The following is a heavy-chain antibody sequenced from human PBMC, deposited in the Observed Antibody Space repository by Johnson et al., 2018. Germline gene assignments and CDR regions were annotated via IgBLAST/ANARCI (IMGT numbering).Heavy chain of an antibody. V-gene: IGHV3-23*04. CDR3: AKEYWNDVYYYGMDV. D-gene: IGHD1-1*01. CDR1: GFTFSSYA. Sequence: VQLVESGGGLVQPGRSLRLSCAASGFTFSSYAMDWVRQAPGKGLEWVSAIGTSAGSTYYADSVKGRFTISRDNSKNTLYRQMNRLGAEVTTVQYCAKEYWNDVYYYGMDVWGQVTTVTVSS. CDR2: IGTSAGST. J-gene: IGHJ6*02.